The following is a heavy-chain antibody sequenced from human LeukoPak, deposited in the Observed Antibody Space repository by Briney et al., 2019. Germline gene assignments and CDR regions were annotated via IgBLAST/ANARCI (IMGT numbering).Heavy chain of an antibody. J-gene: IGHJ3*02. CDR2: TIPMFGTA. CDR3: AIPRGPMGTLVYGGFEI. D-gene: IGHD5-24*01. V-gene: IGHV1-69*05. CDR1: GGTFNNYA. Sequence: GAPVKVSCKASGGTFNNYAISWVRQAPGQGLEWMGGTIPMFGTAKYAQNFQDRVTVITDESTGTAYMELSSLRSEDTAVYYCAIPRGPMGTLVYGGFEIWGQRTMVTVSS.